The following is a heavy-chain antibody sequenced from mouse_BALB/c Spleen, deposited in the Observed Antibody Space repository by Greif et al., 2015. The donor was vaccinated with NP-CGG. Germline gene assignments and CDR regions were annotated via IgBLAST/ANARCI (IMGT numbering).Heavy chain of an antibody. D-gene: IGHD2-3*01. CDR3: AIYDGYYYYAMDY. V-gene: IGHV1S81*02. CDR2: INPSNGRT. Sequence: QVQLKESGAELVKPGASVKLSCKASGYTFTSYWMHWVKQRPGQGLEWIGEINPSNGRTNYNEKFKSKATLTVDKSSSTAYMQLSSLTSEDSAVYYCAIYDGYYYYAMDYWDQGTSVTVSS. CDR1: GYTFTSYW. J-gene: IGHJ4*01.